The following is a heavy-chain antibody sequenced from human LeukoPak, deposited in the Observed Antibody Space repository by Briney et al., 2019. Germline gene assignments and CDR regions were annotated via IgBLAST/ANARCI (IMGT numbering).Heavy chain of an antibody. J-gene: IGHJ4*02. Sequence: PGGSLRLSCAASAFTFSSYSMNWVRQAPGKGLEWVSSISSSSSYIYYADSVKGRFTISRDNAKNSLYLQMNSLRAEDTAVYYCARDYCSSTSCYLVNWGQGTLVTVSS. CDR1: AFTFSSYS. D-gene: IGHD2-2*01. CDR3: ARDYCSSTSCYLVN. CDR2: ISSSSSYI. V-gene: IGHV3-21*01.